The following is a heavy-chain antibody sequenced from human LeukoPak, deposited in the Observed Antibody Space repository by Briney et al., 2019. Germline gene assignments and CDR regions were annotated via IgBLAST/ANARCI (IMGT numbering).Heavy chain of an antibody. Sequence: TGGSLRLSCAASGFTFSNYNMNWVRQAPGKGLEWVSYISSSSDTVFYPDSVKGRFTISRDNAKNSLYLQMYSLRDDDTAVYYCAGDGTGNSGHFDLWGRGTLVTVSS. CDR2: ISSSSDTV. J-gene: IGHJ2*01. CDR3: AGDGTGNSGHFDL. V-gene: IGHV3-48*02. CDR1: GFTFSNYN. D-gene: IGHD1-1*01.